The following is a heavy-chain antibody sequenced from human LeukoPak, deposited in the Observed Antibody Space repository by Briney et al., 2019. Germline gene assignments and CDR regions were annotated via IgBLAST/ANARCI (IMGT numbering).Heavy chain of an antibody. V-gene: IGHV4-39*01. D-gene: IGHD3-10*01. CDR1: GGSIGSGYY. J-gene: IGHJ4*02. CDR2: IYYSGST. CDR3: ARHYGP. Sequence: PSEALSLTCTVSGGSIGSGYYWGWIRQPPGKGLEWIGSIYYSGSTYYNPSLKSRVTISVDTSKNQFSLKLNSVTATDTAVYYCARHYGPWGQGTLVTVSS.